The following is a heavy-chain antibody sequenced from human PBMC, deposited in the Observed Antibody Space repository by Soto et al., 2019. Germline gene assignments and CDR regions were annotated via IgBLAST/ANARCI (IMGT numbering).Heavy chain of an antibody. D-gene: IGHD3-9*01. J-gene: IGHJ4*02. CDR1: GGSISSYY. CDR3: ARGIRYFDWLLSAFDY. Sequence: SETLSLTCTVSGGSISSYYWSWIRQPPGKGLEWIGYIYYSGSTNYNPSLKSRVTISVDTPKNQFSLKLSSVTAADTAVYYCARGIRYFDWLLSAFDYWGQGTLVTVSS. CDR2: IYYSGST. V-gene: IGHV4-59*01.